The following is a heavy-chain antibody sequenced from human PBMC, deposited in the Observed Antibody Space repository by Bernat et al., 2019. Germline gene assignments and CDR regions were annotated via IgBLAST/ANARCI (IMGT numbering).Heavy chain of an antibody. CDR1: GGSFSGYY. V-gene: IGHV4-34*01. Sequence: QVQLQQWGAGLLKPSETLSLTCAVYGGSFSGYYWSWIRQPPGKGLEWIGEINHSGSTNYNPSLKSRVTISVDTSKNQFSLKLSSVTAADTAVYYCAKDLRTYYSGSLDYWGQGTLVTVSS. J-gene: IGHJ4*02. CDR3: AKDLRTYYSGSLDY. CDR2: INHSGST. D-gene: IGHD1-26*01.